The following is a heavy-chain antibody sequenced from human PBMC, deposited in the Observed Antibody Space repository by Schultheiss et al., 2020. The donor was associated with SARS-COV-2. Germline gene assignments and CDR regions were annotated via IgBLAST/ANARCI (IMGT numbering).Heavy chain of an antibody. Sequence: GGSLRLSCAASGFTFSGYSMNWVRQAPGKGLEWVSVIYSGGSTYYADSVKGRFTISRDNSKNTLYLQMDSLRAEDTAVYYCARSTTMATYYYYGMDVWGQGTTVTVSS. D-gene: IGHD5-18*01. J-gene: IGHJ6*02. V-gene: IGHV3-53*01. CDR2: IYSGGST. CDR3: ARSTTMATYYYYGMDV. CDR1: GFTFSGYS.